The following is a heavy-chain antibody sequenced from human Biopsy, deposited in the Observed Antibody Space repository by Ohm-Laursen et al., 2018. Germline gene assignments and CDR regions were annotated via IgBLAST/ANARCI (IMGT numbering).Heavy chain of an antibody. D-gene: IGHD4-11*01. CDR1: GYTYSDYG. V-gene: IGHV1-18*01. Sequence: SVKVSCNTSGYTYSDYGVSWVRQAPGQGLEWMGWISGLNGIKTSASKFQGRLTMTTDRSASTAYMELRGLRSDDTAVYYCTRDLQTRAETFDSWGQGTLVIVSS. J-gene: IGHJ5*01. CDR3: TRDLQTRAETFDS. CDR2: ISGLNGIK.